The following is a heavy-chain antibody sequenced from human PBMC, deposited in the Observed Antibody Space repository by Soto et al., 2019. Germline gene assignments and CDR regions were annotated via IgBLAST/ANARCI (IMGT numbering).Heavy chain of an antibody. Sequence: GGSLRLSCAASGFTFSSYWMSWVRQAPGKGLEWVANIKQDGSEKYYVDSVKGRFTISRDNAKNSLYLQMNSLRAEDTAVYYCARDRQQYNPRPTLPSGGFDPWGQGTLVTVSS. D-gene: IGHD1-1*01. CDR2: IKQDGSEK. J-gene: IGHJ5*02. V-gene: IGHV3-7*01. CDR3: ARDRQQYNPRPTLPSGGFDP. CDR1: GFTFSSYW.